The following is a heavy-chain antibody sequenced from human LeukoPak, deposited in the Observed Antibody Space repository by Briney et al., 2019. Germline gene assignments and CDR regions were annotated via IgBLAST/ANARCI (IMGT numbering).Heavy chain of an antibody. CDR3: ARDLRRSSGWYGVGY. V-gene: IGHV1-18*01. Sequence: ASVKVSCTASGGTFSSYAISWVRQAPGQGLEWMGWISAYNGNTNYAQKLQGRVTMTTDTSTSTAYMELRSLRSDDTAVYYCARDLRRSSGWYGVGYWGQGTLVTVSS. J-gene: IGHJ4*02. D-gene: IGHD6-19*01. CDR2: ISAYNGNT. CDR1: GGTFSSYA.